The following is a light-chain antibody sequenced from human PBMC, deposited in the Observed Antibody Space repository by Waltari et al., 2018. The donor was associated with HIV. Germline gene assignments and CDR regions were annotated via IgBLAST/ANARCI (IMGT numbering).Light chain of an antibody. CDR2: EVN. J-gene: IGLJ3*02. CDR3: SSYVGSNRV. V-gene: IGLV2-8*01. Sequence: QSALTQPPSASGSPGQSVTISCTGISSDVGDYNYVSWYQQHPGKAPQRMIYEVNKRPSGVPDRFSGSKSGNTASLTVSGLQAEDEADYYGSSYVGSNRVFGGGTKLTVL. CDR1: SSDVGDYNY.